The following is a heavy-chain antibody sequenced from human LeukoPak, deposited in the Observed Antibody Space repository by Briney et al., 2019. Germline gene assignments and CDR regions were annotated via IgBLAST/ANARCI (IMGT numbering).Heavy chain of an antibody. Sequence: GGSLRLSCAASGFTFSSYSMNWVRQAPGKGLEWVSSISSSSSYIYYADSVKGRFTISRDNAKNSLCLQMNSLRAEDTAVYYCARDFESGHSNWFDPWGQGTLVTVSS. CDR1: GFTFSSYS. J-gene: IGHJ5*02. V-gene: IGHV3-21*01. CDR2: ISSSSSYI. CDR3: ARDFESGHSNWFDP. D-gene: IGHD2-8*02.